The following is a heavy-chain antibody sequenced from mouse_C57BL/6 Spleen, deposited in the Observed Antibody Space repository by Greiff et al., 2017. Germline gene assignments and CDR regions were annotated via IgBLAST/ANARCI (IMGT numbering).Heavy chain of an antibody. J-gene: IGHJ2*01. Sequence: DVHLVESGGGLVKPGGSLKLSCAASGFTFSSYTMSWVRQTPEKRLEWVATISGGGGNTYYPDSVKGRFTISRDNAKNTLHLQMSSLRSEDTALYYWARGLPNGNYFDYWGQGTTLTVSS. D-gene: IGHD2-10*01. CDR3: ARGLPNGNYFDY. CDR2: ISGGGGNT. V-gene: IGHV5-9*01. CDR1: GFTFSSYT.